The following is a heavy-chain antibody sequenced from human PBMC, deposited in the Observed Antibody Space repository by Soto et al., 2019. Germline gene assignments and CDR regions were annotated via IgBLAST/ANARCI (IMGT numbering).Heavy chain of an antibody. J-gene: IGHJ6*02. CDR1: GGSISSSSYY. CDR3: ARPARYCSSTSCSLMDV. V-gene: IGHV4-39*01. Sequence: QLQLQESGPGLVKPSETLSLTCTVSGGSISSSSYYWGWIRQPPGKGLEWIGSIYYSGSTYYNPSLKSRVTISVDTSKNQFSLKLSSVTAADTAVYYCARPARYCSSTSCSLMDVWGQGTTVTVSS. CDR2: IYYSGST. D-gene: IGHD2-2*01.